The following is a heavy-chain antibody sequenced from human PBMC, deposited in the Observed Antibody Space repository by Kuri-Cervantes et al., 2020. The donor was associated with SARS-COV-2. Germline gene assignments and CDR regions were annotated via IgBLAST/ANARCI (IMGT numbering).Heavy chain of an antibody. CDR2: IYHSGST. D-gene: IGHD6-13*01. V-gene: IGHV4-38-2*01. Sequence: GSLRLSCAVSGYSISSGYYWGWIRQPPGKGLEWIGSIYHSGSTYYNPSLKSRVTISVDTSKNQFSLKLSSVTAADTAVYYCARGHGAAAFGLRYWFDPWGQGTLVTVSS. CDR1: GYSISSGYY. J-gene: IGHJ5*02. CDR3: ARGHGAAAFGLRYWFDP.